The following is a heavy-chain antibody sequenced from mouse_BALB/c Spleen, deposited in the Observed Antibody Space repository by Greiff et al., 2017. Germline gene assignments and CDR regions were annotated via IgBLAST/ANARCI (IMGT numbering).Heavy chain of an antibody. V-gene: IGHV2-6-7*01. CDR2: IWGDGST. Sequence: VHLVESGPGLVAPSQSLSITCTVSGFSLTGYGVNWVRQPPGKGLEWLGMIWGDGSTDYNSALKSRLSISKDNSKSQVFLKMNSLQTDDTARYYCARGGDGYYAWFAYWGQGTLVTVSA. J-gene: IGHJ3*01. CDR1: GFSLTGYG. D-gene: IGHD2-3*01. CDR3: ARGGDGYYAWFAY.